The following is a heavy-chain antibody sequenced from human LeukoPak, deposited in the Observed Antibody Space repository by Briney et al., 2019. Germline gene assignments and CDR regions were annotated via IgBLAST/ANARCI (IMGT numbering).Heavy chain of an antibody. J-gene: IGHJ4*02. V-gene: IGHV3-21*01. CDR2: ISSSSSYI. CDR1: GFTFSSYW. D-gene: IGHD2-21*01. Sequence: GGSLRLSCAASGFTFSSYWMNWVRQAPGKGLEWVSSISSSSSYIYYADSVKGRFTISRDNAKNSLYLQMNSLRAEDTAVYYCARDRTNSRSFDYWGQGTLVTVSS. CDR3: ARDRTNSRSFDY.